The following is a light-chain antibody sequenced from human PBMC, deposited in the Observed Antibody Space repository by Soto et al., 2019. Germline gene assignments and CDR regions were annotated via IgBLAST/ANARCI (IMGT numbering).Light chain of an antibody. CDR1: SSDVGGYNY. J-gene: IGLJ2*01. CDR2: DVS. CDR3: CSYAGSYTLV. V-gene: IGLV2-11*01. Sequence: QSALTQPHSVSGSPGQSVTISCTGTSSDVGGYNYVSWYQQHPGKAPQLMIYDVSNRPSGVPDRFSGSKSGNTASLTISGLQSEDEADYSCCSYAGSYTLVFGGGTKLTVL.